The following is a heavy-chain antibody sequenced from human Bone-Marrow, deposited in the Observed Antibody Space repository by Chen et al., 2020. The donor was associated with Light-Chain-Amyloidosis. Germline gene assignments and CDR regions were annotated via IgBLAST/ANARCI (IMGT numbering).Heavy chain of an antibody. CDR2: IYYSGST. CDR3: ARDPYDYVWGSYRPNNNWFDP. CDR1: GASMSSSEYY. Sequence: QLQESGPGLVEPSKTLSLTCAVSGASMSSSEYYWGWIRQPPGKGLEWIGSIYYSGSTYYNPSLKSRVTISVDTSKNQFSLKLSSVTAADTAVYYCARDPYDYVWGSYRPNNNWFDPWGQGTLVTVSS. V-gene: IGHV4-39*07. D-gene: IGHD3-16*02. J-gene: IGHJ5*02.